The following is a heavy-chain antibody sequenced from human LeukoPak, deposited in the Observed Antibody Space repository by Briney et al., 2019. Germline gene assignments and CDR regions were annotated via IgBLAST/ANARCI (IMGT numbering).Heavy chain of an antibody. CDR3: AKDQKGTYYYGSGSYQNYYYGTDV. Sequence: GRSLRLSCAASGFTFSSYGMHWVRQAPGKGLEWVAVISYDGSNKYYADSVKGRFTISRDNSKNTLYLQMNSLRAEDTAVYYCAKDQKGTYYYGSGSYQNYYYGTDVWGQGTTVTVSS. J-gene: IGHJ6*02. CDR1: GFTFSSYG. V-gene: IGHV3-30*18. CDR2: ISYDGSNK. D-gene: IGHD3-10*01.